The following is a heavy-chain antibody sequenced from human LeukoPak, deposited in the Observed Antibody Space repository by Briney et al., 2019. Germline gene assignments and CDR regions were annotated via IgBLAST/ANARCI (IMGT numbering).Heavy chain of an antibody. CDR2: INTNTGNP. J-gene: IGHJ5*02. D-gene: IGHD4-17*01. V-gene: IGHV7-4-1*02. CDR1: GYTFTSYA. Sequence: ASVKVSCKASGYTFTSYAMNWVRQAPGQGLERMGWINTNTGNPTYAQGFTGRFVFSLDTSVSTAYLQISSLKAEDTAVYYCAREGVPTVTTGNWFDPWGQGTLVTVSS. CDR3: AREGVPTVTTGNWFDP.